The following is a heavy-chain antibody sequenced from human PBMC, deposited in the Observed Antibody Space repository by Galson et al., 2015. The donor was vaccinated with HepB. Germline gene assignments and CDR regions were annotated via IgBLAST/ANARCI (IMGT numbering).Heavy chain of an antibody. J-gene: IGHJ4*02. CDR3: VHSTGYYPTPLDY. Sequence: SLRLSCAASGFTISSSAMHWVRQAPGKGLEWVAMISYDGGEKNYADSVKGRFTISRDNSKNTLYLQMNSLRTEDTAVYYCVHSTGYYPTPLDYWGQGTLVIVSS. D-gene: IGHD3-22*01. CDR2: ISYDGGEK. CDR1: GFTISSSA. V-gene: IGHV3-30-3*01.